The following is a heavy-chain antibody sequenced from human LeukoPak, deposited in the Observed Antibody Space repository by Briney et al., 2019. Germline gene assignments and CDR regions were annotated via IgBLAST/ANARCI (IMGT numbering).Heavy chain of an antibody. Sequence: ASVKVSCKASGYTFTGYYMHWVRQAPGKGLEWMGGFDPEDGETIYAQKFQGRVTMTEDTSTDTAYMELSSLRSEDTAVYCCATFHYNGYYMDVWGKGTTVTVSS. CDR2: FDPEDGET. J-gene: IGHJ6*03. V-gene: IGHV1-24*01. D-gene: IGHD3-10*01. CDR3: ATFHYNGYYMDV. CDR1: GYTFTGYY.